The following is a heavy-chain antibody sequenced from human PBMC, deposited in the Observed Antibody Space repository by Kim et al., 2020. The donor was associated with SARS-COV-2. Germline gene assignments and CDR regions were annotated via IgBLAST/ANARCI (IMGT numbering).Heavy chain of an antibody. J-gene: IGHJ3*02. CDR2: IKQDGSEK. D-gene: IGHD6-13*01. V-gene: IGHV3-7*01. Sequence: GGSLRLSCAASGFTFSSYWMSWVRQAPGKGLEWVANIKQDGSEKYYVDSVKGRFTISRDNAKNSLYLQMNSLRAEDTAVYYCARAPSSSWSKVDAFDIWGQGTMVTVSS. CDR1: GFTFSSYW. CDR3: ARAPSSSWSKVDAFDI.